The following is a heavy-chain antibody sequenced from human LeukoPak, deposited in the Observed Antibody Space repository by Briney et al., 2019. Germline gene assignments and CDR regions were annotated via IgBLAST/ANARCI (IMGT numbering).Heavy chain of an antibody. V-gene: IGHV1-18*01. D-gene: IGHD5-12*01. J-gene: IGHJ6*03. CDR3: ARFGTGYDSTGDPLYYYYYMDV. CDR2: ISAYNGNT. CDR1: GYTLTSYG. Sequence: GASVKVSCKASGYTLTSYGISWVRQAPGQGLEWMGWISAYNGNTRYAQKLQGRVTMTTDSSTSTAYMELSSLRSEDTAVYYCARFGTGYDSTGDPLYYYYYMDVWGKGTTVTISS.